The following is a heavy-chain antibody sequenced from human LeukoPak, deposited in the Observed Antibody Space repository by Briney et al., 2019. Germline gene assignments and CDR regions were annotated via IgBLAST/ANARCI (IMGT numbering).Heavy chain of an antibody. CDR1: GGSISSSSYY. J-gene: IGHJ4*02. CDR3: ASIYTAMVSFDY. V-gene: IGHV4-39*01. D-gene: IGHD5-18*01. Sequence: SETLSLTCTVSGGSISSSSYYWGWICQPPGKGLEWIGSIYYSGNTYYNPSLKSRVTIFVDTSKNQFSLKLSSVTAADTAVYYCASIYTAMVSFDYWGQGTLVIVSS. CDR2: IYYSGNT.